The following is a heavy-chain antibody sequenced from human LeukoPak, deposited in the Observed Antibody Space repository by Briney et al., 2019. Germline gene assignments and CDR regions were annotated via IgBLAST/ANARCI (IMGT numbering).Heavy chain of an antibody. D-gene: IGHD1-14*01. J-gene: IGHJ4*02. CDR2: ICYSGST. CDR3: ARQPLRGPVSGEDY. Sequence: SETLSLTCTVSGGSISSSSYYWGWIRQPPGKGLEWIGSICYSGSTYYNPSLESRVTISVDTTKNQFSLKLSSVTAADTAVYYCARQPLRGPVSGEDYWGQGTLVTVSS. V-gene: IGHV4-39*01. CDR1: GGSISSSSYY.